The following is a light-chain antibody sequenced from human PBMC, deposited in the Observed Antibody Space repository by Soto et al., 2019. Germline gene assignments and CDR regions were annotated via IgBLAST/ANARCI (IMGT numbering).Light chain of an antibody. J-gene: IGKJ5*01. Sequence: DIQMTQSPSTLSASVGDRVTITCRASQSTSSYLAWYQQKPGKAPKLLIYQASSLQSGVPSRFSGSGGGTDFTLSISSVQPEDFATYFCQQSYMDPITFGQGTRLEIK. CDR3: QQSYMDPIT. CDR2: QAS. CDR1: QSTSSY. V-gene: IGKV1-5*03.